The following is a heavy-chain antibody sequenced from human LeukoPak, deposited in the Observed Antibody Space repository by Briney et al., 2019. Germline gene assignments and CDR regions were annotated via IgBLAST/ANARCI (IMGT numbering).Heavy chain of an antibody. Sequence: PSETLSLTFSVFDGSISNYYWSWIRQPPGKGLEWIGYAYYSGSTTYNPSLESRVTISVDTSKNQFSLKLTAVTAADTAVYYCARNSAVATSRSWFDPWGQGTLVTVSS. J-gene: IGHJ5*02. D-gene: IGHD6-19*01. CDR3: ARNSAVATSRSWFDP. V-gene: IGHV4-59*08. CDR1: DGSISNYY. CDR2: AYYSGST.